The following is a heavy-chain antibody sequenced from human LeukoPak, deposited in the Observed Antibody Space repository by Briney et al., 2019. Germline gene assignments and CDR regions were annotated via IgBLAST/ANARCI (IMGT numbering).Heavy chain of an antibody. D-gene: IGHD3-10*01. CDR2: ISAYNGNT. CDR1: GYTFTGYY. Sequence: ASVKVSCKASGYTFTGYYMHWVRQAPGQGLEWMGWISAYNGNTNYAQKLQGRVTMTTDTSTSTAYMELRSLRSDDTAVYYCARVVLHDRVDYWGQGTLVTVSS. J-gene: IGHJ4*02. V-gene: IGHV1-18*04. CDR3: ARVVLHDRVDY.